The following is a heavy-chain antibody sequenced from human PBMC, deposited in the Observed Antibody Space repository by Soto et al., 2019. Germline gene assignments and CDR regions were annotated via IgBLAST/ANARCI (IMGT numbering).Heavy chain of an antibody. Sequence: GSLRLSCAASGFTFSSYEMNGVRQAPGKGLEWVSYISSSGSTIYYADSVKGRFTISRDNAKNSLYLQMKSLRAEDTAVYYCARASARYYYDSSGYYYWGQGTLVTVPS. J-gene: IGHJ4*02. D-gene: IGHD3-22*01. CDR1: GFTFSSYE. V-gene: IGHV3-48*03. CDR3: ARASARYYYDSSGYYY. CDR2: ISSSGSTI.